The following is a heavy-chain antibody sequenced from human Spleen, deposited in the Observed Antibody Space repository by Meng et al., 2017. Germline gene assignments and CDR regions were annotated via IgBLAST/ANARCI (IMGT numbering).Heavy chain of an antibody. D-gene: IGHD3-22*01. Sequence: ASVKVSCKASGDTFTGYYIHWVRQAPGQGLEWMGWINPNSGGTNYAQKFQGRVTMTRDTSISTAYMELSRLRSDDAAVYYCARGRLVDSTGYYYCLDPWGQGTLVTVSS. CDR2: INPNSGGT. J-gene: IGHJ5*02. CDR1: GDTFTGYY. V-gene: IGHV1-2*02. CDR3: ARGRLVDSTGYYYCLDP.